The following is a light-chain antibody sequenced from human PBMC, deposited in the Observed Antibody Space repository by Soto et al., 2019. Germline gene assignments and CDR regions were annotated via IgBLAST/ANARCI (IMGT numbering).Light chain of an antibody. CDR3: QQYGSWWT. Sequence: EIVLTQSPGTLSLSPGERATLSCRASQSVSSSYLAWYQQKPGQAPRLLIYGASSRATGIPDRFSGSGSGTDFTLTISRLEHEYFAVYYCQQYGSWWTFGQGTKVEIK. CDR1: QSVSSSY. V-gene: IGKV3-20*01. J-gene: IGKJ1*01. CDR2: GAS.